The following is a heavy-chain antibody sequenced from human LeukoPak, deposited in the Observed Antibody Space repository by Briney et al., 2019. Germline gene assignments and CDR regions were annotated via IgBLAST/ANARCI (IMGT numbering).Heavy chain of an antibody. CDR3: ARRAGRSGYYYFDY. CDR1: GFTFSSYG. J-gene: IGHJ4*02. CDR2: ISSSGIHI. V-gene: IGHV3-21*01. D-gene: IGHD3-22*01. Sequence: GGSLRLSCAASGFTFSSYGMNWVRQAPGKGLEWVSAISSSGIHIDYADSVKGRFTISRDNAKNSLYLQMNSLRAEDTAVYYCARRAGRSGYYYFDYWGQGTLVTVSS.